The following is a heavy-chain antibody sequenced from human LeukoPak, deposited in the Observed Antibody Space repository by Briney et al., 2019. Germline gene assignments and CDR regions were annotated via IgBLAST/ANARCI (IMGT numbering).Heavy chain of an antibody. CDR1: GGSFTDYF. Sequence: SETLSLTCGVYGGSFTDYFWTWVRQAPAKGLEWIGEITQSGGTNYSPSLKSRVTISLDTSKNHFSLKLKSVTAADTAVYYCARDCSGGNCHLAGAFDIWGQGTMVTVSS. J-gene: IGHJ3*02. CDR2: ITQSGGT. D-gene: IGHD2-15*01. V-gene: IGHV4-34*01. CDR3: ARDCSGGNCHLAGAFDI.